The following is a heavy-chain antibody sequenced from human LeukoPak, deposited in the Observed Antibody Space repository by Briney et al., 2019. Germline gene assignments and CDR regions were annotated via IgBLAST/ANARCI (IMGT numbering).Heavy chain of an antibody. D-gene: IGHD6-19*01. CDR1: GDSISSSY. CDR2: IHTSGST. Sequence: SETLSLTCTVSGDSISSSYWGWIRQPAGKGLEWIGRIHTSGSTYYSPSLKSRVTMSVDTSTNQFSLKLSSVTAADTAMYYCARGRLGRGLDCWGQGTLVTVSS. CDR3: ARGRLGRGLDC. V-gene: IGHV4-4*07. J-gene: IGHJ4*02.